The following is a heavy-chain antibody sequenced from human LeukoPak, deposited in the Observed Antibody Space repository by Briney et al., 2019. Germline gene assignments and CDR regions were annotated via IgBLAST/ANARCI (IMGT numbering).Heavy chain of an antibody. CDR2: IFYGGST. CDR1: GGSISSYY. V-gene: IGHV4-59*01. D-gene: IGHD3-22*01. J-gene: IGHJ4*02. Sequence: SETLSLTCTVSGGSISSYYWSWIRQPPGKGLEWIGYIFYGGSTNYNPSLNSRVTISVDTSKNQFSLKLSSVTAADTAVYYCARDYYDSSGFSYFDSWGRGTLVTVSS. CDR3: ARDYYDSSGFSYFDS.